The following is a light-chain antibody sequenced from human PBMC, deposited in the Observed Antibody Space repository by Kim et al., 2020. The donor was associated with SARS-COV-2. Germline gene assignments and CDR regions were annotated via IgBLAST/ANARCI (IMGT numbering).Light chain of an antibody. CDR3: QAWDSGITYV. CDR2: QDT. CDR1: KLGDKY. V-gene: IGLV3-1*01. Sequence: SYELTQPPSVSVSPGQPASITCSGDKLGDKYVCWYQQKPGQSPVLVIYQDTKRPSGIPGRFSGSKSGNTATLTIGGTQAMDEADYYCQAWDSGITYVLGTGTRSPS. J-gene: IGLJ1*01.